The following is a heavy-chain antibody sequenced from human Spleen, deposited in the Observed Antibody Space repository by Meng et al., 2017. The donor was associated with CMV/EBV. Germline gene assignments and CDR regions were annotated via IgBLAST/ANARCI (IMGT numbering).Heavy chain of an antibody. J-gene: IGHJ4*02. CDR2: ISSSSSYI. CDR3: ARVRDEWRYDPQNFDY. V-gene: IGHV3-21*01. CDR1: GFTFSSYS. D-gene: IGHD5-12*01. Sequence: GGSLGLSGATSGFTFSSYSMNWVRQAPGKGLECVSSISSSSSYIYYADSVKGRFTISRDNAKNSLYLQMNSLRAEDTAVYYCARVRDEWRYDPQNFDYWGQGTLVTVSS.